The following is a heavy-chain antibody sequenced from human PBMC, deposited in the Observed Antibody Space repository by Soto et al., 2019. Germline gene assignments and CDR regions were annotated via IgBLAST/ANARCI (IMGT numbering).Heavy chain of an antibody. D-gene: IGHD3-16*01. CDR2: ISYDGSNK. Sequence: QVQLVESGGGVVQPGRSLRLSCAASGFTFSSYAMHWVRQAPGKGLEWVAIISYDGSNKYYADSVKGRFTISRDNSKNRLYLQMNSLRAEDTAVYYCARDGGANYAYGMDVWGQGTTVTVSS. V-gene: IGHV3-30*04. CDR1: GFTFSSYA. J-gene: IGHJ6*02. CDR3: ARDGGANYAYGMDV.